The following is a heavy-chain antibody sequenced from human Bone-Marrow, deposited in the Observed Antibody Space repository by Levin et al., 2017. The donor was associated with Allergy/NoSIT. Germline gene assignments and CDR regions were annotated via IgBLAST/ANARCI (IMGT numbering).Heavy chain of an antibody. Sequence: GESLKISCAASRFSFSNFGMHWVRQAPGKGLEWVAVISYDGTNKYYADSEKGRFTISRDNSKNTLHLQMNSLRVEDTALYFCVKDFGGSWYTLLFDYWGQGTLVTVSS. CDR3: VKDFGGSWYTLLFDY. D-gene: IGHD6-13*01. V-gene: IGHV3-30*18. CDR1: RFSFSNFG. J-gene: IGHJ4*02. CDR2: ISYDGTNK.